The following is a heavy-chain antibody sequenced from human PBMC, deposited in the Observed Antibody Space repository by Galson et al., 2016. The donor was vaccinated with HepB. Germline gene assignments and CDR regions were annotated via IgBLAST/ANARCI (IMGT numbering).Heavy chain of an antibody. J-gene: IGHJ4*02. CDR3: ARIRSRTYSHGYDY. CDR1: GFSLNTREMC. CDR2: ITWEDDK. V-gene: IGHV2-70*01. D-gene: IGHD5-18*01. Sequence: PALVKPTQTLTLTCTFSGFSLNTREMCVSWIRQPPGKALEWLALITWEDDKYYSVSLKTRLTISKDTSKDQVVLTMTNMDPVDTATYYCARIRSRTYSHGYDYWGQGTPVTVSS.